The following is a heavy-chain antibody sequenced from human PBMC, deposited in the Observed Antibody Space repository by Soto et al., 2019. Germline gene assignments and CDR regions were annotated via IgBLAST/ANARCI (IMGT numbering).Heavy chain of an antibody. Sequence: GGSLRLSCEASGFTFNTYSMHWVRQPPGKGLEWLAAIWYDGTQRYYADSVKGRFIISRDNSKKTLYLEMNSLRAEDTAVYYCARAGGTTVTGLWHFDSWGQGTLVTVSS. J-gene: IGHJ4*02. CDR3: ARAGGTTVTGLWHFDS. D-gene: IGHD4-17*01. V-gene: IGHV3-33*01. CDR2: IWYDGTQR. CDR1: GFTFNTYS.